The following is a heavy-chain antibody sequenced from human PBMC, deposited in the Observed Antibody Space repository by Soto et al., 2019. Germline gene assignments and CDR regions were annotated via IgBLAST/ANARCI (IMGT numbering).Heavy chain of an antibody. CDR2: ISSSSSYI. V-gene: IGHV3-21*01. CDR3: ARDGYCSGGSCYPTGAFDI. CDR1: GFTFSSYS. Sequence: EVQLVESGGGLVKPGGSLRLSCAASGFTFSSYSMNWVRQAPGKGLEWVSSISSSSSYIYYADSVKGRFTISRDNAKNSLYLQMNSLRAEDTAVYYCARDGYCSGGSCYPTGAFDIWGQGTMVTVSS. J-gene: IGHJ3*02. D-gene: IGHD2-15*01.